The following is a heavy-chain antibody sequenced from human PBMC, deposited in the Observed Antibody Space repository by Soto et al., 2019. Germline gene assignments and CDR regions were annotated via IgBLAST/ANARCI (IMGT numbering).Heavy chain of an antibody. CDR3: ARVYYDFWSGYFDY. D-gene: IGHD3-3*01. J-gene: IGHJ4*02. V-gene: IGHV1-18*04. CDR2: ISAYNGNT. Sequence: ASVKVSCKASGYTFTSSGISWVRQAPGQGLEWMGWISAYNGNTNYAQKLQGRVTMTTDTSTSTAYMELRSLRSDDTAVYYCARVYYDFWSGYFDYWGQGTLVTVSS. CDR1: GYTFTSSG.